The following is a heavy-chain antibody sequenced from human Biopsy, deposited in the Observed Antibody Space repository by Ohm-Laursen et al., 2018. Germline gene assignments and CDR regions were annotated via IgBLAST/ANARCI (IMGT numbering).Heavy chain of an antibody. V-gene: IGHV3-48*03. D-gene: IGHD1-26*01. Sequence: SLRLSCAASGFAFNLYELNWVRQAPGKGMEWISYIYGGGSPASYADSVKGRFTISRDNAHNSLYLHMNSLRAEDTAVYYCARLNSETYDASDLWGQGTMVIVSS. CDR2: IYGGGSPA. CDR3: ARLNSETYDASDL. CDR1: GFAFNLYE. J-gene: IGHJ3*01.